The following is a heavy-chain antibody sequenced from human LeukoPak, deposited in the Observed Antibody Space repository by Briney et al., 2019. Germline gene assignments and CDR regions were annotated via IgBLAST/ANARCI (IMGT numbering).Heavy chain of an antibody. CDR2: IYSGGST. V-gene: IGHV3-53*01. J-gene: IGHJ3*02. Sequence: GGSLRLSCAASGFTVSSNCMSWVRQAPGKGLEWVSVIYSGGSTYYADSVKGQFTISRDNSKNTLYLQMNSQRAEDTAVYYCARARYCSGGSCYYAFDIWGQGTMVTVSS. CDR3: ARARYCSGGSCYYAFDI. CDR1: GFTVSSNC. D-gene: IGHD2-15*01.